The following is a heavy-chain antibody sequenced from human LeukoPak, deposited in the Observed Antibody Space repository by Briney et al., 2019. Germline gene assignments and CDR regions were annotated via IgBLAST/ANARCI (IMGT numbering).Heavy chain of an antibody. Sequence: PGGSLRLSCEASEFTFTTYWMNWVRQAPGKGLEWVANIKQDGSEKYYVDSVKGRFTISRDNAKNSVYLQMNSLRAEDTAVYYCAKSTAWGEGSGGSNYWGQGTLVTVSS. D-gene: IGHD2-15*01. CDR1: EFTFTTYW. CDR2: IKQDGSEK. V-gene: IGHV3-7*03. J-gene: IGHJ4*02. CDR3: AKSTAWGEGSGGSNY.